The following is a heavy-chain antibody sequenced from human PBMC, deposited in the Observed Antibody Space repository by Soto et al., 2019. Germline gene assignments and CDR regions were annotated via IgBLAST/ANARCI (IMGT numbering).Heavy chain of an antibody. CDR3: ARAYCRGGSCWAWSNWFDP. V-gene: IGHV6-1*01. Sequence: SQTLSLTCAISGDSVSSNSAAWNWIRQSPSRGLEWLGRTYYRSKWYNDYAVSVKSRITINPDTSKNQYSLQLNSETPEDTAVYYCARAYCRGGSCWAWSNWFDPWGQGTLVTVSS. CDR1: GDSVSSNSAA. D-gene: IGHD2-15*01. J-gene: IGHJ5*02. CDR2: TYYRSKWYN.